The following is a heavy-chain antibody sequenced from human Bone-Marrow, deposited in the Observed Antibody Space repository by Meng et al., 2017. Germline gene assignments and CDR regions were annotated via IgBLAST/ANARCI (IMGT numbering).Heavy chain of an antibody. Sequence: QVPLQQLGQGLVKPAQTPFTPCAISGDSVSSNSAAWNWIRQSPSRGLEWLGRTYYRSKWYNDYVVSVKSRITINPDTSKNQFSLQLNSVTPEDTAVYYCARDSIQLWSRDLFDYWGQGTLVTVSS. D-gene: IGHD5-18*01. J-gene: IGHJ4*02. CDR1: GDSVSSNSAA. CDR3: ARDSIQLWSRDLFDY. V-gene: IGHV6-1*01. CDR2: TYYRSKWYN.